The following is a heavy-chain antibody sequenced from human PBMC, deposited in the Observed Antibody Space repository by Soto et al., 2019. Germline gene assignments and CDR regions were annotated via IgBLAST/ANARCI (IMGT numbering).Heavy chain of an antibody. D-gene: IGHD3-16*01. Sequence: GGSLRLSCAASGFIFSNYGMSWVRQAAGRGLEWVSGISGGGGTTYYANSVRGRSTISRDNSKNTLSLQMNSLRAEDTAVYYCAKALDYGASFIYYFDYWGQGALVTVCS. V-gene: IGHV3-23*01. J-gene: IGHJ4*02. CDR3: AKALDYGASFIYYFDY. CDR2: ISGGGGTT. CDR1: GFIFSNYG.